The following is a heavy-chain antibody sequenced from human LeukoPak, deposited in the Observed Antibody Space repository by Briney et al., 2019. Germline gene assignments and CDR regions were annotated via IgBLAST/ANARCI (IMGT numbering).Heavy chain of an antibody. CDR1: GASFSGYY. CDR2: INHSGSP. Sequence: SETLSLTCAVSGASFSGYYWRWIRQPPGKGLEWIGEINHSGSPNYNTSLKSRVSISVDTSKNQFSLKLSSVTAADTAVYYCAGLPHYYYYYMDVWGKGTTVTVSS. V-gene: IGHV4-34*01. CDR3: AGLPHYYYYYMDV. J-gene: IGHJ6*03.